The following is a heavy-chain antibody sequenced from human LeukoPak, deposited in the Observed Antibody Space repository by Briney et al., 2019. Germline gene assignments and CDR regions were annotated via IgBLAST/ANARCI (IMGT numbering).Heavy chain of an antibody. CDR1: GYTFTSYG. V-gene: IGHV1-18*01. D-gene: IGHD5-12*01. Sequence: ASVTVSCKASGYTFTSYGISWVRQAPGQGLEWMGWISAYNGNTNYAQKLQGRVTMTTDTSTSTAYMELRSLRSDDTAVYYCARAYSGYSAFDIWGQGTMVTVSS. CDR2: ISAYNGNT. CDR3: ARAYSGYSAFDI. J-gene: IGHJ3*02.